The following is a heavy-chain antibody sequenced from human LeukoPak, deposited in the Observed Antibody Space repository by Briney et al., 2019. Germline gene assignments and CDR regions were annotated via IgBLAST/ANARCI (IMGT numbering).Heavy chain of an antibody. V-gene: IGHV3-30-3*01. Sequence: PGGSLRLSCVVSGFTLRTYAMHWVRQAPGKGLEWVAVISSDGSEKFYSDSVKGQFTISRDNSKNTLYLQMNSPRTEDTGVYFCMRDAGGYWGQGTLVTVSS. D-gene: IGHD1-14*01. J-gene: IGHJ4*02. CDR3: MRDAGGY. CDR2: ISSDGSEK. CDR1: GFTLRTYA.